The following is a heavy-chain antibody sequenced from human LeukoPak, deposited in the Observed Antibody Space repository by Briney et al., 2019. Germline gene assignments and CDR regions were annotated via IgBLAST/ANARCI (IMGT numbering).Heavy chain of an antibody. CDR1: GFTFSSYG. D-gene: IGHD6-19*01. CDR3: ARDAARIAVAGTPVDY. J-gene: IGHJ4*02. CDR2: ISYDGSNK. Sequence: GRSLRLSCAASGFTFSSYGMHWVRQAPGKGLEWVAVISYDGSNKYYADSVKGRFTISRDNSKNTLYLQMNSLRAEDTAVYYCARDAARIAVAGTPVDYWGQGTLVTVSS. V-gene: IGHV3-30*03.